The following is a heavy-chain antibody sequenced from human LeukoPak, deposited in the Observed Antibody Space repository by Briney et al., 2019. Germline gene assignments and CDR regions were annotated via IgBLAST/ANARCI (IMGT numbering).Heavy chain of an antibody. CDR1: GGSISSYY. CDR2: IYYSGST. D-gene: IGHD6-13*01. V-gene: IGHV4-59*01. J-gene: IGHJ4*02. Sequence: SETLSLTCTVSGGSISSYYWSWIRQPPGKGLEWIGYIYYSGSTNYNPSLKSRVTISVDTSKNQFSLKLSSVTAADTAVYYCARVEYSSSWYGKYSFDSWGQGTLVTVSS. CDR3: ARVEYSSSWYGKYSFDS.